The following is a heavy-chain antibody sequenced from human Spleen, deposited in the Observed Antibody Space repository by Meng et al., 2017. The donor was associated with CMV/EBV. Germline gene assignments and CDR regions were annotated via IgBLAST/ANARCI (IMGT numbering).Heavy chain of an antibody. CDR1: GFSLSGFTKYA. Sequence: LSLTCAASGFSLSGFTKYAMHWVRQAPGKGLQWVAYISYDGKTKYYADSVKGRFTIFRDNSKNTLYLQMNSLRAEDTAVYYCAKGPDGWNYFRWFDPWGQGTLVTVSS. D-gene: IGHD1-7*01. J-gene: IGHJ5*02. CDR3: AKGPDGWNYFRWFDP. CDR2: ISYDGKTK. V-gene: IGHV3-30*04.